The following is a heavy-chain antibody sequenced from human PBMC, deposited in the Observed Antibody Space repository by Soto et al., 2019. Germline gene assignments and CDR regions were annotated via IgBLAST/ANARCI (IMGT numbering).Heavy chain of an antibody. Sequence: QVQLQESGPGLVKPSQTLSLTCTVSGGSISSGGYYWSWIRQHPGKGLEWIGYIYYSGSTYYNPSLKSRVTISVYTSKNQFSLKLSSVTAADTAVYYCARAPKPRYCSSTSCSVGWYFDLWGRGTLVTVSS. D-gene: IGHD2-2*01. CDR1: GGSISSGGYY. J-gene: IGHJ2*01. CDR2: IYYSGST. CDR3: ARAPKPRYCSSTSCSVGWYFDL. V-gene: IGHV4-31*03.